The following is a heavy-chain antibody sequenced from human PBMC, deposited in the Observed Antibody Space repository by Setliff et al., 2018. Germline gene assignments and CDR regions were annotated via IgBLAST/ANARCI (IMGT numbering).Heavy chain of an antibody. J-gene: IGHJ6*03. CDR2: ISVYNGNT. Sequence: ASVKVSCKASGYTFTGYYMHWVRQAPGQGLEWMGWISVYNGNTNYAQTFQDRVTMTTDTSTNTAYLDLRNLRSDDTAVYYCARLTYNLYYYYLDVWGKGTPVTVSS. D-gene: IGHD1-1*01. V-gene: IGHV1-18*04. CDR1: GYTFTGYY. CDR3: ARLTYNLYYYYLDV.